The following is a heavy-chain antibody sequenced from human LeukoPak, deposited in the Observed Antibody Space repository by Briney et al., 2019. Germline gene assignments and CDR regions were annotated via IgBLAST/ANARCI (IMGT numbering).Heavy chain of an antibody. D-gene: IGHD6-19*01. CDR2: IYPGDSDT. J-gene: IGHJ3*02. V-gene: IGHV5-51*01. Sequence: GESLKISCKGSGYSFTSYWISWARQMPGKGLEWMGIIYPGDSDTRYSPSFQGQVTISADKSISTAYLQWSSLKDSGAAMYYCARAVAATGRGSRAFDIWGQGTMVTVSS. CDR3: ARAVAATGRGSRAFDI. CDR1: GYSFTSYW.